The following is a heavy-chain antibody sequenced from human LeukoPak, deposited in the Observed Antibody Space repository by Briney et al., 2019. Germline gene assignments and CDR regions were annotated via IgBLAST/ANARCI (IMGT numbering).Heavy chain of an antibody. CDR2: ISSRSSTT. D-gene: IGHD6-19*01. CDR3: ARGYSSGRSPY. J-gene: IGHJ4*02. Sequence: PGGSLRLSCAASGFTFTSHGIYWVRQAPGKGLEWVSYISSRSSTTKYADSVKGRFTISRDDARNSVYLQMSSLGPEDTAVYYCARGYSSGRSPYWGQGTLVTVSS. V-gene: IGHV3-48*01. CDR1: GFTFTSHG.